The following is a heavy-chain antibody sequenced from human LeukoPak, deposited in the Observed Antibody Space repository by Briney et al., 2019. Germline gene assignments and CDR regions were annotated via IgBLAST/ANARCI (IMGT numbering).Heavy chain of an antibody. CDR3: ARVFIVVVPAAIIYFDY. CDR1: GYTFTSYG. CDR2: ISAYNGNT. Sequence: ASVKVSCKASGYTFTSYGISWVRQAPGQGLEWMGWISAYNGNTNYAQKLQGRVTMTTDTSTSTAYMELRSLRSDDTAVYYCARVFIVVVPAAIIYFDYWGQGTLVTVSS. D-gene: IGHD2-2*02. V-gene: IGHV1-18*01. J-gene: IGHJ4*02.